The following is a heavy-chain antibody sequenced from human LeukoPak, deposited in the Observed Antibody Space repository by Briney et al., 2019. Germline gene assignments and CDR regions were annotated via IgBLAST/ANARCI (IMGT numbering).Heavy chain of an antibody. V-gene: IGHV3-30*04. D-gene: IGHD1-26*01. CDR1: GFTFSSYT. J-gene: IGHJ4*02. Sequence: PGRFLRLSCAASGFTFSSYTMHWARQAPGKGQEEVAVMSNDGNYYADSEKGRFTISRDNSKNTLYLQMNSLRPEDTAVYYCARDGGGGGSYPDYWGQGTLVTVSS. CDR3: ARDGGGGGSYPDY. CDR2: MSNDGN.